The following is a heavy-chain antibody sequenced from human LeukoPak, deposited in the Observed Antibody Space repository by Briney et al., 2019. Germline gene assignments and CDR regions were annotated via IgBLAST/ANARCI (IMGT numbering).Heavy chain of an antibody. CDR1: GFTFSDYY. CDR3: ASRGSGYPSYYYYGMDV. Sequence: GGSLRLSCAASGFTFSDYYMSWIRQAPGKGLEWVSYISSSGSTIYYADSVKGQFTISRDNAKNSLYLQMNSLRAEDTAVYYCASRGSGYPSYYYYGMDVWGQGTTVTVSS. D-gene: IGHD3-22*01. CDR2: ISSSGSTI. J-gene: IGHJ6*02. V-gene: IGHV3-11*01.